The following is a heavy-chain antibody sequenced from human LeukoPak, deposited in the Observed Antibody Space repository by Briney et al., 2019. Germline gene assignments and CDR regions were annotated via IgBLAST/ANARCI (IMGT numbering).Heavy chain of an antibody. V-gene: IGHV1-18*01. Sequence: AASVKVSCKASGYAFSSYDISWVRQAPGQGLEWMGWISPYNGNTNYAQKLQGRVTMTTDTSTSTAYMELKSLRSDDTAVYYCARDGGSYGNYFDYWGQGTLVTVSS. J-gene: IGHJ4*02. D-gene: IGHD1-26*01. CDR2: ISPYNGNT. CDR1: GYAFSSYD. CDR3: ARDGGSYGNYFDY.